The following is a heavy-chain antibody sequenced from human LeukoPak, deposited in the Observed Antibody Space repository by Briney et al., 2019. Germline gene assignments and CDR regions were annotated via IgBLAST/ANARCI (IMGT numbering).Heavy chain of an antibody. J-gene: IGHJ5*02. CDR3: AKDPMDNSAS. D-gene: IGHD1-1*01. CDR1: GFTFSNYA. V-gene: IGHV3-23*01. CDR2: ISSSGGTT. Sequence: GGSLRLSCAASGFTFSNYAMSWVRQAPGRGLEWVSTISSSGGTTYYADSVKGRFTISRDNSKNTLYLQMNNLRAEDTAVYYCAKDPMDNSASWGLGTLVSVSS.